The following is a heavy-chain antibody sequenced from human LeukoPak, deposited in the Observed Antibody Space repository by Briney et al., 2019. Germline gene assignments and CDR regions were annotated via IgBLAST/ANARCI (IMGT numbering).Heavy chain of an antibody. CDR3: ARHSARGYNYIDF. D-gene: IGHD5-24*01. V-gene: IGHV4-4*08. J-gene: IGHJ4*02. Sequence: SETLSLTCAVSGGSVKTYYWSWIRQSPERGRQWIGFIHATGSTNTFPSLKSRVTISLDTSTNQFSLRLKSVTAADTAVYYCARHSARGYNYIDFWGRGTLVTVSS. CDR1: GGSVKTYY. CDR2: IHATGST.